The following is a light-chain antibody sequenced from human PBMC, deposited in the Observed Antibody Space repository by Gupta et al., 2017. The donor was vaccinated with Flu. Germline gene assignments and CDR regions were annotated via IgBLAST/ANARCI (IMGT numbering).Light chain of an antibody. CDR2: GAS. J-gene: IGKJ1*01. V-gene: IGKV3-15*01. Sequence: EIVMTQPPATLSVSPGERATLSCRASQSVSSNLAWYQQKPGQAPRLLIYGASTRATGIPARFSGSESGTEFTLTISSLQSEDFAVYYCQQYNNWPRTFGQGTKVEIK. CDR3: QQYNNWPRT. CDR1: QSVSSN.